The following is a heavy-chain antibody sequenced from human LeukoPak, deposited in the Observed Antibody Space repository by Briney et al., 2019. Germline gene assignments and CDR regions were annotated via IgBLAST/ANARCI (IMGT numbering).Heavy chain of an antibody. V-gene: IGHV1-2*02. D-gene: IGHD4-17*01. CDR2: INPDSGGT. J-gene: IGHJ4*02. CDR3: ARAGYGDYSDY. CDR1: GYTFTSYY. Sequence: ASVKVSCKASGYTFTSYYMHWVRQAPGQGLEWMGWINPDSGGTYYAQKFQGRVTMTRDTSISTVYMELSSLRSEDTAVYYCARAGYGDYSDYWGQGILVTVSS.